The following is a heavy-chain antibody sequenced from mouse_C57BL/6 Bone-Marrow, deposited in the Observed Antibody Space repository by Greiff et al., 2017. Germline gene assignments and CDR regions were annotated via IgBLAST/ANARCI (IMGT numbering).Heavy chain of an antibody. CDR2: IDPSDSYT. V-gene: IGHV1-69*01. D-gene: IGHD1-1*01. J-gene: IGHJ1*03. CDR3: ARRGKITTVVAHWYFDV. CDR1: GYTFTSSW. Sequence: QVQLQQPGAELVMPGASVKLSCKASGYTFTSSWMHWVKQRPGKGLEWIGEIDPSDSYTNYNQKFKGKSTLTVYKSSSTAYMQLSSLTTDDSAVYYCARRGKITTVVAHWYFDVWGTGTTVTVSS.